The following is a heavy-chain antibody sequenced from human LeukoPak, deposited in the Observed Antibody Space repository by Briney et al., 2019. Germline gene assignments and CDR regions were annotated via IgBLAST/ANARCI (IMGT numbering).Heavy chain of an antibody. V-gene: IGHV4-61*01. CDR3: ASRPPLY. Sequence: SETLSLTCTVSGGSVSSGSYYWSWIRQPPGKGLEWIGYIYYSGSSNYNPSLKSQVTISVDKSKNQFSLKLSSVTAADTAVYYCASRPPLYWGQGTLVTVSS. J-gene: IGHJ4*02. CDR2: IYYSGSS. CDR1: GGSVSSGSYY.